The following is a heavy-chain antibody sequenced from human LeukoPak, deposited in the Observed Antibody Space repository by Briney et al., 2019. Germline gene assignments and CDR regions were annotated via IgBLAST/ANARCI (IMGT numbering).Heavy chain of an antibody. CDR1: GGSISSSSYY. CDR2: IYYSGST. J-gene: IGHJ4*02. Sequence: PSETLSLTCTVSGGSISSSSYYWGWIRQPPGKGLEWIGNIYYSGSTYYNPSLKGRVTISVDTSKNQFSLKLSSVTAADTAVYYCAGEVERYCSGGSCYRDYWGQGTLVTVSS. V-gene: IGHV4-39*07. D-gene: IGHD2-15*01. CDR3: AGEVERYCSGGSCYRDY.